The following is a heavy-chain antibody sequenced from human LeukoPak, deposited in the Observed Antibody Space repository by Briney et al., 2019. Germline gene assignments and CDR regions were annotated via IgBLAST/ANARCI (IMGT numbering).Heavy chain of an antibody. J-gene: IGHJ4*02. Sequence: ASVKVSCKASGGTFSSYAISWVRQAPGQGLEWMGGIIPIFGTANYAQKFQGRVTITADESTSTAYMELSSLRSEDTAVYYCARDIGYCSGGSCYTWGQGTLVTVSS. CDR1: GGTFSSYA. V-gene: IGHV1-69*01. CDR2: IIPIFGTA. CDR3: ARDIGYCSGGSCYT. D-gene: IGHD2-15*01.